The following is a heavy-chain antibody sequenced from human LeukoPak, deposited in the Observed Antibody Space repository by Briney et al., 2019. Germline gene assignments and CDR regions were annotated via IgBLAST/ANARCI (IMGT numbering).Heavy chain of an antibody. J-gene: IGHJ4*02. D-gene: IGHD6-19*01. V-gene: IGHV3-48*04. CDR3: ARGLGSPIAVASTADY. Sequence: GGSLRLSCAASGFTFSSYSMNWVRQAPGKGLEWVSYISSSSSTIYYADSVKGRFTISRDNAKNSLYLQMNSLRAEDTAVYYCARGLGSPIAVASTADYWGQGTLVTVSS. CDR2: ISSSSSTI. CDR1: GFTFSSYS.